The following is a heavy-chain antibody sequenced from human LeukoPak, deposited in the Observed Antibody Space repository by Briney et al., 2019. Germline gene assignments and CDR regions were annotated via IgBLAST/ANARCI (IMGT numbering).Heavy chain of an antibody. CDR2: IAYDGRRA. CDR3: TRYNNDHFDY. D-gene: IGHD1-14*01. J-gene: IGHJ4*02. V-gene: IGHV3-33*01. Sequence: GGSLRLSCAASGFTFSSYGMHWFRQTPGKGPEWVAVIAYDGRRAFYADSVKGRFTISRDNSKNTMSVQMDDLRAEDTAVYYCTRYNNDHFDYWGQGTLVTVSS. CDR1: GFTFSSYG.